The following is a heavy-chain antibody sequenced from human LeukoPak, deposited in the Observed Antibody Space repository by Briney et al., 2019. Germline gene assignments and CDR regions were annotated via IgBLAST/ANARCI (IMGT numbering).Heavy chain of an antibody. V-gene: IGHV3-48*04. CDR3: ARWRYYYDSSGYYSPDYFDY. CDR1: GFTFSTYT. D-gene: IGHD3-22*01. Sequence: PGGSLRLSCAASGFTFSTYTMNWVRQAPGKGLEWISYISTSSSTIYYADSVKGRFTISRDNAKNSLYLQMNSLRAEDTAVYYCARWRYYYDSSGYYSPDYFDYWGQGTLVTVSS. CDR2: ISTSSSTI. J-gene: IGHJ4*02.